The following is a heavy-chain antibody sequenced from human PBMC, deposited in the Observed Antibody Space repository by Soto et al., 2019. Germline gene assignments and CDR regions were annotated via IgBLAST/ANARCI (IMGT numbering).Heavy chain of an antibody. CDR1: GYTFTTYP. Sequence: ASVKVSCKASGYTFTTYPMHWVCQAPGQRLEWMGWINAGNGNTKYSQKFQGRVTITRDTSASTVYMELSSLTSEDTAVYYCARDYGSGGYFDSWGQGTLVTVSS. V-gene: IGHV1-3*01. J-gene: IGHJ4*02. D-gene: IGHD3-10*01. CDR3: ARDYGSGGYFDS. CDR2: INAGNGNT.